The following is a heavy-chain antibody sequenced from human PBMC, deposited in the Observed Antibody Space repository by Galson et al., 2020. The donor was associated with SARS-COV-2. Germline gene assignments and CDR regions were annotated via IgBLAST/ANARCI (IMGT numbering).Heavy chain of an antibody. CDR2: IWHDGSDK. CDR3: ARELTPGRRIGWLDS. Sequence: GESLKISCAASGFTFSSYGMHWVRQPPGRGLEWVAVIWHDGSDKYSADSVKGRFTISRDNSKNTLYMQMNSLRAEDTAVYFCARELTPGRRIGWLDSWGQEALVTVSS. CDR1: GFTFSSYG. V-gene: IGHV3-33*01. D-gene: IGHD2-15*01. J-gene: IGHJ5*01.